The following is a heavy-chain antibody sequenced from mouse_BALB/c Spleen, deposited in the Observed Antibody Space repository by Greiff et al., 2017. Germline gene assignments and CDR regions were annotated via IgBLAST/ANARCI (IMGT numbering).Heavy chain of an antibody. J-gene: IGHJ3*01. CDR3: ARKRGLYDDGCAY. Sequence: EVQLVESGGGLVQPGGSLKLSCAASGFTFRRYGMSWVRQPPDKRLELVATINSNGGSTYYPDSVKGRFTISRDNAKNTLYLQMSSLKSEDTAMYYCARKRGLYDDGCAYWGQGTLVTVSA. CDR2: INSNGGST. CDR1: GFTFRRYG. V-gene: IGHV5-6-3*01. D-gene: IGHD2-3*01.